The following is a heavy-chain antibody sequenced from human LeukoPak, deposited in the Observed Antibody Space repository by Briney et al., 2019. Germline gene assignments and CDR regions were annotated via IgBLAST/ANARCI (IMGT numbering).Heavy chain of an antibody. V-gene: IGHV4-59*08. CDR2: IYYSGST. CDR1: GGSISSYY. CDR3: ARDSSSWYGDWFDP. J-gene: IGHJ5*02. Sequence: SETLSLTCTVSGGSISSYYWSWIRQPPGKGLEWIGYIYYSGSTNYNPSLMSRVTISVDTSKNQFSLKLSSVTAADTAVYYCARDSSSWYGDWFDPWGQGTLVTVSS. D-gene: IGHD6-13*01.